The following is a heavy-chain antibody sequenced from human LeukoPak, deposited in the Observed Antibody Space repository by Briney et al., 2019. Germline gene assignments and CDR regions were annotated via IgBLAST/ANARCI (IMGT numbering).Heavy chain of an antibody. V-gene: IGHV3-30*02. CDR2: IRYDGSNK. Sequence: GGSLRLSCAASGFTFSTYGMHWVRQVPGKGLEWVAFIRYDGSNKYYADSVKGRFTISRDNSKNTLYLQMNSLRAEDTAVYYCAKTTTVVTRGCFDYWGQGTLVAVSS. CDR3: AKTTTVVTRGCFDY. J-gene: IGHJ4*02. D-gene: IGHD4-23*01. CDR1: GFTFSTYG.